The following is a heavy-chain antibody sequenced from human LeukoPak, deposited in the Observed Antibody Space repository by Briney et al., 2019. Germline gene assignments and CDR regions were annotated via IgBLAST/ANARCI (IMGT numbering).Heavy chain of an antibody. CDR1: GYTFTSFD. CDR3: ARKFLGSRGYYFDY. J-gene: IGHJ4*02. Sequence: ASVKVSCKASGYTFTSFDINWVRQATGQGLEWMGWMNPNTGNTGYAQKFRGRVTMTRNTSIRTAYMELSSLSSEDTAVYYCARKFLGSRGYYFDYWGQGALVTVSS. D-gene: IGHD3-10*01. V-gene: IGHV1-8*01. CDR2: MNPNTGNT.